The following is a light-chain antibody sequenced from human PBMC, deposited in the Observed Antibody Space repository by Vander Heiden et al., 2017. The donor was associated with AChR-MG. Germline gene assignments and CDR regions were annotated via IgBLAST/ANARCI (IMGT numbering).Light chain of an antibody. Sequence: DIVMTQSPDSLAVSLGERATINCKSSQSVLYSSNNRNYLAWYQQKPGQPPKLLIYWASTRESGVPDRFSGSGSGTDFTLTINSLQSEDVAVYYCQQYYSIWTFGQGARVEIK. CDR1: QSVLYSSNNRNY. J-gene: IGKJ1*01. CDR3: QQYYSIWT. CDR2: WAS. V-gene: IGKV4-1*01.